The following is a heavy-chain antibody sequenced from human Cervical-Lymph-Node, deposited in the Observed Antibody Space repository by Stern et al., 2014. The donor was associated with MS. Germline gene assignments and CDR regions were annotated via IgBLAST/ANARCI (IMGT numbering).Heavy chain of an antibody. J-gene: IGHJ4*02. CDR3: TRLSVVPYDY. V-gene: IGHV3-73*01. CDR1: GFTFSDFA. Sequence: VQLVESGGGLVQPGGSLKLSCAASGFTFSDFAMHWVRPTSGKGLEWVGRIRSKANSYTTTYAVPVKGRFTISRDDSKNTTYLQMNSLKIEDTAVYYCTRLSVVPYDYWGQGALVTVSS. D-gene: IGHD2-2*01. CDR2: IRSKANSYTT.